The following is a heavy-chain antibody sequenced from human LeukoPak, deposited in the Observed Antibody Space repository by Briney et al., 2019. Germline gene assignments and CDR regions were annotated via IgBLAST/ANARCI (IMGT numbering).Heavy chain of an antibody. CDR1: GFTVSSKY. J-gene: IGHJ4*02. Sequence: GGSLRLSCAASGFTVSSKYMCWVRQAPGKGLEWVSVIYSDTSTYYADSVKGRFTISRDNSKNTLYPQMNSLRAEDTGVYYCARVQGSGLFRWYWGQGTLVTVSS. V-gene: IGHV3-66*01. D-gene: IGHD2-15*01. CDR3: ARVQGSGLFRWY. CDR2: IYSDTST.